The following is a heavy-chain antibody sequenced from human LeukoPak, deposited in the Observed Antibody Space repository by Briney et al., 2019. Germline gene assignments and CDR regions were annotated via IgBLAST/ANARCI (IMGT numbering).Heavy chain of an antibody. Sequence: GGSLRLSCVASGFTFTDYYMSWIRQAPGKGLEWVSYISTTGSTIYYADSVKGRFTISRDNARNSLFLQMNSLRGEDTAVYYCARDIYSSSPEGVDVWGQGTTVTVSS. J-gene: IGHJ6*02. D-gene: IGHD6-6*01. CDR1: GFTFTDYY. CDR3: ARDIYSSSPEGVDV. V-gene: IGHV3-11*01. CDR2: ISTTGSTI.